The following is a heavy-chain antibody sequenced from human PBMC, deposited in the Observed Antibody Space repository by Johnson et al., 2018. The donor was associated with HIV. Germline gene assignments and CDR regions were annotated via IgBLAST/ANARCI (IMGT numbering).Heavy chain of an antibody. CDR1: GFTFSSYA. D-gene: IGHD1-26*01. Sequence: VKLVESGGGLVQPGRSLRLSCAASGFTFSSYAMHWVRQAPGKGLEYVSAISSNGGSTSYANSVKGRFTISRDNSKNTLYLQMGSLRAEDMAVYYCARSRLREPAAFDIWGQGTMVTVSS. V-gene: IGHV3-64*01. J-gene: IGHJ3*02. CDR3: ARSRLREPAAFDI. CDR2: ISSNGGST.